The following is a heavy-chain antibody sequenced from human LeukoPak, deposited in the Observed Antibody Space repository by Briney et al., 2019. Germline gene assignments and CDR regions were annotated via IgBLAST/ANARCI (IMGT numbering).Heavy chain of an antibody. J-gene: IGHJ5*02. D-gene: IGHD5-18*01. Sequence: NSSETLSLTCAVYGGSFSGYYWSWIRQPPGKGLEWIGEINHSGSTNYNPSLKSRVTISVDTSKNQFSLKVNSVTAADTAVYYCARRGYTYGWGGFDPWGQGTLVTVSS. V-gene: IGHV4-34*01. CDR2: INHSGST. CDR1: GGSFSGYY. CDR3: ARRGYTYGWGGFDP.